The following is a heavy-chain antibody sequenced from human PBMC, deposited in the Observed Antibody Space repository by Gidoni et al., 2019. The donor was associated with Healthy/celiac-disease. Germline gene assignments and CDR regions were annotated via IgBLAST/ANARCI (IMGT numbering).Heavy chain of an antibody. CDR1: GSISSSSYY. Sequence: GSISSSSYYWGWIRQPPGKGLEWIGSIYYSGSTYYNPSLKSRVTISVDTSKNQFSLKLSSVTAADTAVYYCAREIGYCSSTSCYGGDYWGQGTLVTVSS. J-gene: IGHJ4*02. V-gene: IGHV4-39*01. CDR3: AREIGYCSSTSCYGGDY. CDR2: IYYSGST. D-gene: IGHD2-2*03.